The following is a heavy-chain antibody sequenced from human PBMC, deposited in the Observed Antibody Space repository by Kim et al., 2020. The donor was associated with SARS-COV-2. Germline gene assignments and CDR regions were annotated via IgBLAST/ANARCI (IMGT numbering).Heavy chain of an antibody. D-gene: IGHD5-18*01. CDR3: AKDPRGYSYGYVRWFDP. CDR1: GFTFSSYA. J-gene: IGHJ5*02. CDR2: ISGSGGST. V-gene: IGHV3-23*01. Sequence: GGSLRLSCAASGFTFSSYAMSWVRQAPGKGLEWVSAISGSGGSTYYADSVKGRFTISRDNSKNTLYLQMNSLRAEDTAVYYCAKDPRGYSYGYVRWFDPWGQGTLVTVSS.